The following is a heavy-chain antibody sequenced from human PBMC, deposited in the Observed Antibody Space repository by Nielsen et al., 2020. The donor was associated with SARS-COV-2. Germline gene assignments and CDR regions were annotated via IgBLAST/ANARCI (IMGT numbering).Heavy chain of an antibody. CDR2: MNPNSGNT. CDR3: SFRSHSNNAFDI. Sequence: ASVKVSCKASGYTFTSYDINWVRQATGQGLEWMGWMNPNSGNTGYAQKFQGRVTMTRNTSISTAHMELSSLRSEDTAVYYCSFRSHSNNAFDIWGQGTMVTVSS. V-gene: IGHV1-8*01. J-gene: IGHJ3*02. CDR1: GYTFTSYD.